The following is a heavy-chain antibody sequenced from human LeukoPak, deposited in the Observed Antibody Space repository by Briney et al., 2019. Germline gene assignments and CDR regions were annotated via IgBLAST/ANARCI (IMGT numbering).Heavy chain of an antibody. CDR3: AKGLGVVVAATPLYYYYGMDV. CDR1: GFTFSSYA. J-gene: IGHJ6*02. D-gene: IGHD2-15*01. Sequence: GGSLRLSCAASGFTFSSYAMSWVRQAPGKGLEWVSAISGSGGSTYYADSVKGRFTISRDNSKNPLYLQMNRLRAEDTAVYYCAKGLGVVVAATPLYYYYGMDVWGQETTVTVSS. V-gene: IGHV3-23*01. CDR2: ISGSGGST.